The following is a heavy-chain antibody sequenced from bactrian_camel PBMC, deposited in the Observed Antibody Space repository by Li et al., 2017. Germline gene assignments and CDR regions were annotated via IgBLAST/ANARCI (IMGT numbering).Heavy chain of an antibody. CDR2: ISSSGST. D-gene: IGHD7*01. J-gene: IGHJ4*01. Sequence: HVQLVESGGGSVQAGGSLRLSCAASGYTGRPTCMGWYRQAPGKECELVSSISSSGSTRYADSVKGRFTISRHGNTIDLQMNSLSTEDTAVYYCAADGGKYGGPYCDSSYEFAYWGQGTQVTVS. CDR3: AADGGKYGGPYCDSSYEFAY. V-gene: IGHV3S53*01. CDR1: GYTGRPTC.